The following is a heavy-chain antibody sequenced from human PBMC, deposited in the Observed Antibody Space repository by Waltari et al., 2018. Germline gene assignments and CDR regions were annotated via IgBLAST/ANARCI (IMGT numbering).Heavy chain of an antibody. D-gene: IGHD3-9*01. CDR3: ARLPLNYAVDV. CDR1: RCSISSSTYY. V-gene: IGHV4-39*07. Sequence: QLQLQESGPGLLKPSETLSLTCTVSRCSISSSTYYLGGIRQTPGKVLECIWSIYYSWTTYHNPSLKSRITISIDTSQNQFSLKLYSVTAADTAVYYCARLPLNYAVDVWGQGTTVTVSS. J-gene: IGHJ6*02. CDR2: IYYSWTT.